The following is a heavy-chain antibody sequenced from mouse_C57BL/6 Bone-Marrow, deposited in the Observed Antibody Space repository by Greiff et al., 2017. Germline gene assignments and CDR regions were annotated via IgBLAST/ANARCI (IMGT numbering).Heavy chain of an antibody. Sequence: EVQLQQSGGGLVKPGGSLKLSCAASGFTFSSYAMSWVRQTPEKRLEWVATISDGGSYTYYPDNVKGRFTISRDNAKNNLYLQMSHLKSEDTSMYYCARDERVRHYAMDYWGQGTSVTVAS. V-gene: IGHV5-4*01. CDR2: ISDGGSYT. CDR3: ARDERVRHYAMDY. CDR1: GFTFSSYA. J-gene: IGHJ4*01. D-gene: IGHD2-14*01.